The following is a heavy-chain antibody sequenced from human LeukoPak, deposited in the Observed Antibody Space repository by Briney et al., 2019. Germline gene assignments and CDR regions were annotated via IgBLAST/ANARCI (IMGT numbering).Heavy chain of an antibody. CDR1: GFSFSSNS. J-gene: IGHJ4*02. V-gene: IGHV3-23*01. CDR2: ISGSGGRT. D-gene: IGHD1-1*01. Sequence: GGSLRLSCAASGFSFSSNSMSWVRQAPGKGLEWVSAISGSGGRTFYADSVKGRFTISRDNSKNMVYLEMNSLRAEDTAVYYCAKGRGTDYFDYWGQGTLVTVSS. CDR3: AKGRGTDYFDY.